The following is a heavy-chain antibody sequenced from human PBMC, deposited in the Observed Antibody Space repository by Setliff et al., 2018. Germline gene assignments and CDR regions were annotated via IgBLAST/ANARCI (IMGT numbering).Heavy chain of an antibody. D-gene: IGHD6-19*01. CDR3: ARASSGWYSAYYYYMDV. CDR1: GGSISSSHYY. V-gene: IGHV4-61*02. Sequence: PSETLSLTCTVSGGSISSSHYYWTWIRQPAGKGLEWIGRINRRGSTNFSPSLKSRVTISLDTSKNQFSLNLTSVTAADTAVYYCARASSGWYSAYYYYMDVWGKGTTVTVSS. CDR2: INRRGST. J-gene: IGHJ6*03.